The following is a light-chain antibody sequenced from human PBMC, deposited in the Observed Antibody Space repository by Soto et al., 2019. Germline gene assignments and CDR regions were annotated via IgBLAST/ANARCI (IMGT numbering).Light chain of an antibody. V-gene: IGLV2-11*01. J-gene: IGLJ1*01. CDR1: GSDVGVYNY. CDR2: DVS. Sequence: QSGLTQPRSVSGSPGQSVTSSCTGTGSDVGVYNYVSWYQQYPGKAPKIMIYDVSKRPSGVPDRFSGSKSDNTASLTISGLQAEDEADYYCCSYAGSYTFVFGIGTKATVX. CDR3: CSYAGSYTFV.